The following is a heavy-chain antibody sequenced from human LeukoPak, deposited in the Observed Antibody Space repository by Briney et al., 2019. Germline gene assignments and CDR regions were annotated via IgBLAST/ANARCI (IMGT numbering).Heavy chain of an antibody. Sequence: GGSLRLSCAASGFTFSSYGMHWVRQAPGKGLEWVAVISYDGSNKYYADSVKGRFTISRDNAKNTLYLQMNRLIAEDPAVYYCAKPPLPNALIAAAGTGRYYYYYGMDVWGQGTTVTVSS. V-gene: IGHV3-30*18. CDR2: ISYDGSNK. CDR1: GFTFSSYG. J-gene: IGHJ6*02. D-gene: IGHD6-13*01. CDR3: AKPPLPNALIAAAGTGRYYYYYGMDV.